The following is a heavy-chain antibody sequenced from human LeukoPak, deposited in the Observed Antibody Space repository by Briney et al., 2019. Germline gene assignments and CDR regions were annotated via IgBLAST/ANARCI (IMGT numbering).Heavy chain of an antibody. CDR1: GFTFSNYN. Sequence: GGSLRLSCAASGFTFSNYNMNWVRQAPGKAMEWVSSITRIGTYIFYADSVKGRFTISRDNDKNSLYLQMDSLGPEDTAVYCCARDPYSGNYGNDYYFYMDVWGKGTTVTISS. CDR3: ARDPYSGNYGNDYYFYMDV. CDR2: ITRIGTYI. J-gene: IGHJ6*03. D-gene: IGHD1-26*01. V-gene: IGHV3-21*01.